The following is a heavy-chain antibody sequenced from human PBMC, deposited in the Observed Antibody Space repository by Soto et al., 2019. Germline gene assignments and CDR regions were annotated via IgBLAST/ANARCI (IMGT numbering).Heavy chain of an antibody. V-gene: IGHV1-69*01. J-gene: IGHJ4*02. CDR2: IIPIFGTA. CDR3: AREAVTMVRGVILKTYYFDY. Sequence: QVQLVQSGAEVKKPGSSVKVSCKASGGTFSSYAISWVRQAPGQGLEWMGGIIPIFGTANYAQKFQGRVTITADESTRTAYMELSSLRSEDTAVYYCAREAVTMVRGVILKTYYFDYWGQGTLVTVSS. CDR1: GGTFSSYA. D-gene: IGHD3-10*01.